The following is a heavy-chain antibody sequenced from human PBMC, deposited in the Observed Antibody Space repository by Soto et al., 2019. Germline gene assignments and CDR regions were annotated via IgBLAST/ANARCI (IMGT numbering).Heavy chain of an antibody. CDR3: TPLSIVGPTGAFDI. J-gene: IGHJ3*02. CDR2: IKSKTDGGTT. Sequence: PGRSLRLSCAASGFTFSNVCMNWVRQAPGKGLEWVGRIKSKTDGGTTDYAAPVKGRFTISRDDSKNTLYLQMNSLKTEDTAVYYCTPLSIVGPTGAFDIWGQGTMVTVSS. CDR1: GFTFSNVC. D-gene: IGHD1-26*01. V-gene: IGHV3-15*07.